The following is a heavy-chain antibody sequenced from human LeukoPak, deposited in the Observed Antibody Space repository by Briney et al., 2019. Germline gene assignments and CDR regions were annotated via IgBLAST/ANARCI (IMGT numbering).Heavy chain of an antibody. V-gene: IGHV4-34*01. CDR2: INHSGST. Sequence: SETLSLTCAVYGGSFSGYYWSWIRQPPGKGLEWIGEINHSGSTNYNPSLKSRATISVDTSKNQFSLKLSSVTAADTAVYYCASRGRAYGSGSYYNRYYFDYWGQGTLVTVSS. CDR1: GGSFSGYY. CDR3: ASRGRAYGSGSYYNRYYFDY. J-gene: IGHJ4*02. D-gene: IGHD3-10*01.